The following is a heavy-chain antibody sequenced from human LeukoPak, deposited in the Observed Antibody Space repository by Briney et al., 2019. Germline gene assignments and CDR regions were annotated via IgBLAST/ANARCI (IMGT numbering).Heavy chain of an antibody. D-gene: IGHD6-13*01. V-gene: IGHV3-23*01. CDR2: ISGSGGST. CDR3: AKDRVAAAAPFTWFDP. J-gene: IGHJ5*02. Sequence: GGSLRLSCAAPGFTFSSYAKSWVRQAPGKGLEWVSIISGSGGSTNYADTVKGRFTMSRDNSKNTLYLQMNSLTAEDTAVYYCAKDRVAAAAPFTWFDPWGQGTLVTVST. CDR1: GFTFSSYA.